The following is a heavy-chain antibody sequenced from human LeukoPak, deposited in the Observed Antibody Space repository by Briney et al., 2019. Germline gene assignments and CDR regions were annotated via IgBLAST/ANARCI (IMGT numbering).Heavy chain of an antibody. CDR3: AKDYGDYALDPGCCDH. J-gene: IGHJ4*02. CDR2: IKQDGSEK. D-gene: IGHD4-17*01. Sequence: GGSLRLSCAASGFTFSNYWMTWVRQAPGKGLEWVANIKQDGSEKYYVDSVKGRFTISRDNAKNSLYLQMNSLRAEDTAVYYCAKDYGDYALDPGCCDHWGQGTLVTVSS. CDR1: GFTFSNYW. V-gene: IGHV3-7*01.